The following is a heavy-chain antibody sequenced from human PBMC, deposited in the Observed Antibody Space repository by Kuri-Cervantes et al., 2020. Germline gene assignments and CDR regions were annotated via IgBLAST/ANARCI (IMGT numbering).Heavy chain of an antibody. V-gene: IGHV1-2*04. Sequence: ASVKVSCKASGYTFTGYYMHWVRQAPGQGLEWMRWINPNSGGTNYAQKFQGWVTMTRDTSISTAYMELSRLRSDDTAVYYCARGLYDILACMDVWGQGTTVTVSS. CDR3: ARGLYDILACMDV. CDR1: GYTFTGYY. CDR2: INPNSGGT. J-gene: IGHJ6*02. D-gene: IGHD3-9*01.